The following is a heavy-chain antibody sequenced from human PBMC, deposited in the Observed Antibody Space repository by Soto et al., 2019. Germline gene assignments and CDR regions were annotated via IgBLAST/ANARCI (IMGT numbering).Heavy chain of an antibody. D-gene: IGHD3-10*01. Sequence: QVQLVQSGAEVKKPGASVKVSCKASGYSFTSYGISWVRQAPGQGLEWLGWISPYNLNTNYAQKLQGGVTISADTSTNTAYMELRSLRSDDTAVYYFARGRGSASYYFNWGQGTLVTVSS. CDR3: ARGRGSASYYFN. CDR1: GYSFTSYG. V-gene: IGHV1-18*01. CDR2: ISPYNLNT. J-gene: IGHJ4*02.